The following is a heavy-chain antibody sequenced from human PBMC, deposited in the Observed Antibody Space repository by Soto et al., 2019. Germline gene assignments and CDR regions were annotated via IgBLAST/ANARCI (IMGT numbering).Heavy chain of an antibody. CDR2: ISYDGSNK. CDR3: AKRRSDGVDWFDP. V-gene: IGHV3-30*18. Sequence: QVQLVESGGGVVQPGRSLRLSCAASGFTFSSYGMHWVRQAPGKGLEWVAVISYDGSNKYYADSVKGRFTISRDNSKNTLYLQMNSLRAEDTAVYYCAKRRSDGVDWFDPWGQGTLVTVSS. J-gene: IGHJ5*02. D-gene: IGHD6-25*01. CDR1: GFTFSSYG.